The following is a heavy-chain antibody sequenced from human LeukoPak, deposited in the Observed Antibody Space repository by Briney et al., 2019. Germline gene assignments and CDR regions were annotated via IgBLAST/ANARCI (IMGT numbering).Heavy chain of an antibody. V-gene: IGHV1-8*03. CDR2: MNPNSANT. CDR1: GYTFTGYY. CDR3: ARGRERGSSSSFTDY. Sequence: ALVKVSCKASGYTFTGYYMHWVRQAPGQGLEWMGWMNPNSANTGYAQKFQGRVTITRNTSISTTYMELSSLRFEDTAVYYCARGRERGSSSSFTDYWGQGTLVIVSS. J-gene: IGHJ4*02. D-gene: IGHD6-6*01.